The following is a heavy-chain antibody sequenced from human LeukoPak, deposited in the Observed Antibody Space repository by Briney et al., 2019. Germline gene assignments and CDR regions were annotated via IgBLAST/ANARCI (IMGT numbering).Heavy chain of an antibody. Sequence: ASVKVSCKASGYTFTGYYMHWVRQAPGQGLEWMGWINPNSGGTNYAQKFQGRVTMTRDTSISTAYMELSSLRSEDTAVYYCATAGAVAGSDAFDIWGQGTMVTVSS. D-gene: IGHD6-19*01. J-gene: IGHJ3*02. CDR1: GYTFTGYY. CDR3: ATAGAVAGSDAFDI. V-gene: IGHV1-2*02. CDR2: INPNSGGT.